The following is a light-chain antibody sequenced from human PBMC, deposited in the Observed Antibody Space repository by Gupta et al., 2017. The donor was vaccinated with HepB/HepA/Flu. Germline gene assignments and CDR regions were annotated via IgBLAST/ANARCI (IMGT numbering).Light chain of an antibody. CDR1: SSDVGAYNY. CDR3: TSYTSDTTDQ. J-gene: IGLJ2*01. CDR2: DVS. Sequence: QSALTQPASVSGSPGQSITISCTGTSSDVGAYNYVSWYQQHPGKAPKLMIYDVSKRPSGVSNRFSGSKSGNTASLTISGLQAEDEADYYCTSYTSDTTDQFGGRTKLTVL. V-gene: IGLV2-14*03.